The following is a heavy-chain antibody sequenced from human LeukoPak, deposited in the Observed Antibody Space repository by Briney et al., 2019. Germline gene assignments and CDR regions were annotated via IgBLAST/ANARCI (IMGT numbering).Heavy chain of an antibody. CDR3: ARSLYYDSSGYYFDY. V-gene: IGHV4-59*11. CDR2: IYYSGST. D-gene: IGHD3-22*01. Sequence: PSETLSLTCTVSGGSISSHYWSWIRQPPGKGLEWIGYIYYSGSTNYNPSLKSRVTISVDRSKNQFSLKLSSVTAADTAVYYCARSLYYDSSGYYFDYWGQGTLVTVSS. CDR1: GGSISSHY. J-gene: IGHJ4*02.